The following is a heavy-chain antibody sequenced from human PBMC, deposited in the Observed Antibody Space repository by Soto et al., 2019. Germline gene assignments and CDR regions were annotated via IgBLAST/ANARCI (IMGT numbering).Heavy chain of an antibody. D-gene: IGHD3-10*01. V-gene: IGHV1-46*02. Sequence: QVQLVQSGAEVKKPGASVKVSCKASGYTFNSYYMHWVRQAPGQGLEWMGIINPSGGSTSYAQKFQGRVTMTRDTSTSRVYMERSSLRSDDTAVYYCARPRAFQAEYYFVYLVQGTLVTVSS. CDR1: GYTFNSYY. CDR3: ARPRAFQAEYYFVY. J-gene: IGHJ4*02. CDR2: INPSGGST.